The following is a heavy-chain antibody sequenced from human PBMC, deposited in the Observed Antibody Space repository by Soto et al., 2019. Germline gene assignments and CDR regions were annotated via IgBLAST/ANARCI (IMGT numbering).Heavy chain of an antibody. D-gene: IGHD4-4*01. Sequence: EVQLLESGGDLVEPGGSLRLSCVSSGVTVCSYPMNWVRQAPGKGLVWVSAISGTSDMTYYANSVTGRFTISRDNSKNTLYLQVSSLRVEDTAIYYCAKYRRGATTVTSVNWGRGTLVTVSS. V-gene: IGHV3-23*01. CDR2: ISGTSDMT. CDR3: AKYRRGATTVTSVN. J-gene: IGHJ1*01. CDR1: GVTVCSYP.